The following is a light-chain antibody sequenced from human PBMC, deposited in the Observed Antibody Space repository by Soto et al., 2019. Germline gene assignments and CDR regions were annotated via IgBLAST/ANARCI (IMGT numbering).Light chain of an antibody. V-gene: IGLV2-14*03. CDR3: TSFTTRSTHV. CDR2: DVN. CDR1: SSDVGSYDF. Sequence: QSVLTQPASVSGSPGQSIAISCTGTSSDVGSYDFVSWYQQHPGKVPKLMIYDVNNRPSGFSDRFSGSKSGNTASLTISGLQAEDEADYYCTSFTTRSTHVFGTGTKVTVL. J-gene: IGLJ1*01.